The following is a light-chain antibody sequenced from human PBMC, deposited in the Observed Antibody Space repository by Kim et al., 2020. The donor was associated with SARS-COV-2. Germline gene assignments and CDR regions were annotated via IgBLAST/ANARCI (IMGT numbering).Light chain of an antibody. J-gene: IGLJ2*01. V-gene: IGLV3-19*01. CDR2: GKN. CDR3: NALDSSGNHLV. CDR1: SLRSYY. Sequence: SSELTQDPAVSVALGQTVRITCQGDSLRSYYASWYQQKPGQAPVLVIYGKNNRPSGIPDRFSVSSSGNTASLTITGAQAEDEADYYCNALDSSGNHLVFGGGTQLTVL.